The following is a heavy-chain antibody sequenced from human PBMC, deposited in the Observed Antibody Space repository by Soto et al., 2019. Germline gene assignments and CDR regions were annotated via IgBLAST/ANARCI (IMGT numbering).Heavy chain of an antibody. Sequence: SETLSLTCTVSGGSISSGGYYWSWIRQHPGKGLEWIGYIYYSGSTYYNPSLKSRVTISVDTSKNQFSLKLSSVTAADTAVDYCARMDPNYSWFDPWGQGTLVTVSS. J-gene: IGHJ5*02. CDR2: IYYSGST. V-gene: IGHV4-31*03. CDR1: GGSISSGGYY. CDR3: ARMDPNYSWFDP.